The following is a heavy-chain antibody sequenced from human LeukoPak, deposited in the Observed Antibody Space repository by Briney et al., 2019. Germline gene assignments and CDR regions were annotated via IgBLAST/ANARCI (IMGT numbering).Heavy chain of an antibody. J-gene: IGHJ4*02. V-gene: IGHV1-8*01. CDR1: GYTFTSYD. Sequence: ASVKVSCKASGYTFTSYDINWMRQAPGQGLEWVGWMNPNSGNTGYAQTFQGKLTMTRNTSIKTAYMELSSLRSEDTAVYYCACVVGATSEKSNWGQGTLVTVSS. CDR3: ACVVGATSEKSN. D-gene: IGHD1-26*01. CDR2: MNPNSGNT.